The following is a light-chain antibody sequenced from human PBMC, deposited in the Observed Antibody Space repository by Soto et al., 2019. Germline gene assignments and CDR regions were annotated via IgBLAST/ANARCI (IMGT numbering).Light chain of an antibody. Sequence: EIVLTQSPGTLSLSPGERATLSCRASQSVSSSYLAWYQQKPGQAPRLLIYGASRRATGIPDRFSGSGPGTDFTLTISRLEPEDFAVYYCQHSSSSPPAYTFGPGTKLEIK. J-gene: IGKJ2*01. CDR1: QSVSSSY. CDR2: GAS. CDR3: QHSSSSPPAYT. V-gene: IGKV3-20*01.